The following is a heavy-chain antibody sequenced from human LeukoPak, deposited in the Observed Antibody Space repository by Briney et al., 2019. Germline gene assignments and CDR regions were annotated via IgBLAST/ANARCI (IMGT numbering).Heavy chain of an antibody. V-gene: IGHV4-59*01. D-gene: IGHD3-16*01. Sequence: SETLSLTCTVSGGSISNYYWSWIRQPPGKGLEWIGYIYYSGSTNYNPSLKSRVTISVDTSKNQFSLKLSSVTAADTAVYYCARDSRPWFGFDYWGQGTLVTVSS. CDR2: IYYSGST. CDR1: GGSISNYY. J-gene: IGHJ4*02. CDR3: ARDSRPWFGFDY.